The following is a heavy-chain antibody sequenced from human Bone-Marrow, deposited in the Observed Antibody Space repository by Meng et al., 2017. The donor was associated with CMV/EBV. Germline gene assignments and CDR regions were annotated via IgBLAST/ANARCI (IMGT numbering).Heavy chain of an antibody. V-gene: IGHV3-30*02. CDR1: GFTFSSYG. Sequence: GESLKISCAASGFTFSSYGMHWVRQAPGRGLEWVAFIRYDGVNKYSADSVKGRFTISRDNSKNTLYLQMSGLRTEDTAVYYGATSLRTPSYDAWGQGTLVTVSS. D-gene: IGHD1-14*01. CDR2: IRYDGVNK. CDR3: ATSLRTPSYDA. J-gene: IGHJ5*02.